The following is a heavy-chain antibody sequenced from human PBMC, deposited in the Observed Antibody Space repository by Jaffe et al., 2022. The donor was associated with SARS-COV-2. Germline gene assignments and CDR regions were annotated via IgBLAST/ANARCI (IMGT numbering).Heavy chain of an antibody. CDR2: IDVGGGNR. Sequence: EVQLLESGGGLVQPGGSLRLSCAASGFTFSSYAMTWVRQAPGKGPEWVSSIDVGGGNRYYTDSVKGRFTISRDNSKGLLYLQMNSLSAEDTALYFCVKGSVQYHFESWGQGTLVTVSS. CDR3: VKGSVQYHFES. J-gene: IGHJ4*02. V-gene: IGHV3-23*01. CDR1: GFTFSSYA. D-gene: IGHD2-15*01.